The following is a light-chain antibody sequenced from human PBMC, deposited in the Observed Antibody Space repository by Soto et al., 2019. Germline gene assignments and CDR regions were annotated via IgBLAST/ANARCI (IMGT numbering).Light chain of an antibody. V-gene: IGKV3D-20*01. J-gene: IGKJ4*01. CDR1: QSVRSSY. Sequence: EIVLTQSPATLSLSPGDRATLSCGASQSVRSSYVAWYQQKAGLAPRLLIYDGSSRASGIPDRFSGSGSGTDFTLNIGRLEPEDFALYYCQQYDNSAPLSFGGGTKVEMK. CDR2: DGS. CDR3: QQYDNSAPLS.